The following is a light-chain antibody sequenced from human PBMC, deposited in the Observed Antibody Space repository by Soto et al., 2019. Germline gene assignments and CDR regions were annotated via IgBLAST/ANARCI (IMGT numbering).Light chain of an antibody. CDR3: RSYAGSNNFV. J-gene: IGLJ1*01. CDR1: SSDVGGYKY. Sequence: QSALTQPPSASGSPGQSVTISCTGTSSDVGGYKYVSWYQQHPGKAPKLMIYEVNKRPSGAADRFSGSKSGNTASLTVSGLQAEDEAAYYCRSYAGSNNFVFGAGTKLTVL. CDR2: EVN. V-gene: IGLV2-8*01.